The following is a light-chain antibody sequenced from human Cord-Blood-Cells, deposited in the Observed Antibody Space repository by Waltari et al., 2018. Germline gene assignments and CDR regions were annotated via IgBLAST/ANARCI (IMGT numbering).Light chain of an antibody. Sequence: SSELTHPPSVSVSPGQTARITCSGDALPKQYAYWYQQKPGQAPVLVIYKDSGRPSGIPERFSGSSSGTTVTLTISGVQAEDEADYYCQSTDSSGTYWVFGGGTKLTVL. CDR2: KDS. CDR3: QSTDSSGTYWV. J-gene: IGLJ3*02. CDR1: ALPKQY. V-gene: IGLV3-25*03.